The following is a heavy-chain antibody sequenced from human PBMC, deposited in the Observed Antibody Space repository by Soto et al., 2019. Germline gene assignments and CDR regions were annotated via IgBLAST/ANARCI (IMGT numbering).Heavy chain of an antibody. J-gene: IGHJ5*02. Sequence: PSETLSLTCTVSGGSISSYYWSWIRQPPGKGLEWIGYIYYSGSTNYNPSLKSRVTISLDTSKNQFSLILSSVTAADTAVYYCAKASVTNCFDPWGQGTLVTVSS. CDR3: AKASVTNCFDP. CDR2: IYYSGST. D-gene: IGHD2-21*02. V-gene: IGHV4-59*01. CDR1: GGSISSYY.